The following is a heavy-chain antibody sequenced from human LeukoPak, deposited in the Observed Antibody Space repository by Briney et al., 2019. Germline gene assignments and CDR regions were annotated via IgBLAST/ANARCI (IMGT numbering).Heavy chain of an antibody. CDR3: AHRRDDMVRGYFDY. D-gene: IGHD3-10*01. V-gene: IGHV2-5*02. Sequence: SGPTLVKPTQTLTLTCTFSGFSLSTSGVGVGWIRQPPGKALEWLALIYWDDDKRYSPSLKSRPTITKDTSKNQVVLTMTNMDPVDTATYYCAHRRDDMVRGYFDYWGQGTLVTVSS. J-gene: IGHJ4*02. CDR1: GFSLSTSGVG. CDR2: IYWDDDK.